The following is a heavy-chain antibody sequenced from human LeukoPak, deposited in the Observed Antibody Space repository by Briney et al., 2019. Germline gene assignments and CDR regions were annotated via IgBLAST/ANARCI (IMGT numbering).Heavy chain of an antibody. CDR3: ARRRGQVQYNWFDP. J-gene: IGHJ5*02. Sequence: GSSVKVSCKAPGGTFSSYAISWVRQAPGQGLEWMGGIIPIFGTANYAQKFQGRVTITTDESTSTAYMELSSLRSDDTAVYYCARRRGQVQYNWFDPWGQGTLVTVSS. CDR2: IIPIFGTA. CDR1: GGTFSSYA. V-gene: IGHV1-69*05.